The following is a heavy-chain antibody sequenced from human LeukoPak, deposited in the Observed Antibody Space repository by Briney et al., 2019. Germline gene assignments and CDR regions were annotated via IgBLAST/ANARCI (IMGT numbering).Heavy chain of an antibody. J-gene: IGHJ4*02. Sequence: GGSLRLSCAASGFIFSNYGMHWVRQAPGRGLEFVSRISSNGGSTYYANSLEGRFTISRDNSKNTVYLQMASLRPEDMAVYYCARVPFSSAWYDYWGQGTLVTVSS. D-gene: IGHD6-19*01. CDR3: ARVPFSSAWYDY. V-gene: IGHV3-64*01. CDR2: ISSNGGST. CDR1: GFIFSNYG.